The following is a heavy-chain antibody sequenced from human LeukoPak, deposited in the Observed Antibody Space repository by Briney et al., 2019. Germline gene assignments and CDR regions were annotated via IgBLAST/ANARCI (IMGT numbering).Heavy chain of an antibody. CDR2: INHSGST. CDR3: ARGGDSSGYYLQDAFDI. V-gene: IGHV4-34*01. D-gene: IGHD3-22*01. Sequence: SETLSLTCAVSGGSFSGYYWSWIRQPPGKGLEWIGEINHSGSTNYNPSLKSRVTTLVDMSKNQFSLMLSSVTAADTAVYYCARGGDSSGYYLQDAFDIWGQGTMVTVSS. CDR1: GGSFSGYY. J-gene: IGHJ3*02.